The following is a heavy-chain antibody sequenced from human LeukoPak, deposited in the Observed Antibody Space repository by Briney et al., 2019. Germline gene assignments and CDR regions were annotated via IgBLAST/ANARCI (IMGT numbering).Heavy chain of an antibody. Sequence: ASVKVSCKASGYTFTSNNINWVRQAPGQGLEWMGWMNPKSGNTDYAQKFQGRLTMTRDTSISTAYMELSRLRSDDTAVYYCARRGIAAAGTWYYYYYMDVWGKGTTVTVSS. CDR2: MNPKSGNT. V-gene: IGHV1-8*02. D-gene: IGHD6-13*01. CDR3: ARRGIAAAGTWYYYYYMDV. J-gene: IGHJ6*03. CDR1: GYTFTSNN.